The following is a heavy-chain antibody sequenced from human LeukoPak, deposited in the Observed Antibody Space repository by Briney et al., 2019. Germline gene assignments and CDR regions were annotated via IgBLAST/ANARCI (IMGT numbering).Heavy chain of an antibody. J-gene: IGHJ4*02. V-gene: IGHV1-2*02. CDR2: INPSSGGT. CDR3: ARGGGGSYYGLTYY. D-gene: IGHD1-26*01. Sequence: ASANVSCKASGGTFSSYAISWVRQAPGQGLEWMGWINPSSGGTNYAPEFQGRVTLTRDTSISTSYMELSSLTSDDTAVYFCARGGGGSYYGLTYYWGQGTLVTVSS. CDR1: GGTFSSYA.